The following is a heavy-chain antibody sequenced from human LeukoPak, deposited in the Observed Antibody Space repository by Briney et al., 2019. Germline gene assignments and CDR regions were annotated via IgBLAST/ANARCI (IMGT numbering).Heavy chain of an antibody. CDR1: GFTFSSYA. V-gene: IGHV3-23*01. Sequence: QPGGSLRLSCAASGFTFSSYAMSWVRQAPGKGLEWVSAISGSGGNTYYADSVKDRFTISRDNSKSTLYLQMKSLRAEDTAVYYCGSRDKGFYYGLDVWGQGTTVTVSS. D-gene: IGHD5-24*01. J-gene: IGHJ6*02. CDR3: GSRDKGFYYGLDV. CDR2: ISGSGGNT.